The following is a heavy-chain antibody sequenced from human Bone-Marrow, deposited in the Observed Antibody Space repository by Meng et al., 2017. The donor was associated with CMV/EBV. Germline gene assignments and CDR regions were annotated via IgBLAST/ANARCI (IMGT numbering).Heavy chain of an antibody. CDR3: AGLIAGLSGRGP. CDR1: GGSVSSGYYH. J-gene: IGHJ5*02. V-gene: IGHV4-61*01. D-gene: IGHD6-13*01. Sequence: ESLKISCTVSGGSVSSGYYHWNWIRQPPGKGLEWIGQTIDGALINYNPSLQSRLIISVDTSKNQFSLDLNSVTAADTAVYYCAGLIAGLSGRGPWGQGTRVTFYS. CDR2: TIDGALI.